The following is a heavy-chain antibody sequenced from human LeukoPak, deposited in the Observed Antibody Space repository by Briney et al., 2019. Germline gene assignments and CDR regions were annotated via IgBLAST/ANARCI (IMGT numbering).Heavy chain of an antibody. CDR3: ARTCGATCYGTIDY. Sequence: GGCLTHSRVASGFTFSSYAMTWVRQARGKGLAWVSAISGSGGSAYYADSVKCRFTISRDHSKNTLYLQMNSLRAEDTAVYYCARTCGATCYGTIDYWGQGTLVTVSS. D-gene: IGHD2-15*01. CDR1: GFTFSSYA. CDR2: ISGSGGSA. V-gene: IGHV3-23*01. J-gene: IGHJ4*02.